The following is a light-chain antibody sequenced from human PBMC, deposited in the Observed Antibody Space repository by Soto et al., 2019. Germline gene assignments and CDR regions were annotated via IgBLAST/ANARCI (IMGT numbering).Light chain of an antibody. CDR1: RSDVGSGSYNL. CDR2: EGT. V-gene: IGLV2-23*01. J-gene: IGLJ1*01. CDR3: CSYAGSSTYV. Sequence: QSFLTQPASVSGSPGQPITISCTGTRSDVGSGSYNLVSWYQQRPGKAPKLMIYEGTKRPSGVSNRFSGSKSGNTASLTISGLQAEDEADYYCCSYAGSSTYVFGTGTKVT.